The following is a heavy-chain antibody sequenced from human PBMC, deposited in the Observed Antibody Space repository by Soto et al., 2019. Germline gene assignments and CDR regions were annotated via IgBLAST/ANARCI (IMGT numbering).Heavy chain of an antibody. V-gene: IGHV1-69*12. CDR3: ATCTNWNDYFAY. Sequence: QVQLVQSGAEVKKPGSSVKVSCKASGGTFSSYAIRWVRQAPGQGLEWMGGFIPIFGTANYAQKFQGRVTITADETTSTAYMELSSLRSEDTAVYYCATCTNWNDYFAYWGQGTMVTVSS. D-gene: IGHD1-1*01. CDR1: GGTFSSYA. J-gene: IGHJ4*02. CDR2: FIPIFGTA.